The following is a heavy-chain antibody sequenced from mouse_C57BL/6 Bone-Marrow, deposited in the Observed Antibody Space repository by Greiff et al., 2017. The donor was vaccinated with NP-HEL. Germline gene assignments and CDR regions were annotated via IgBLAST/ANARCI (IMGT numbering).Heavy chain of an antibody. J-gene: IGHJ2*01. V-gene: IGHV3-6*01. D-gene: IGHD2-2*01. CDR1: GYSITSGYY. Sequence: ESGPGLVKPSQSLSLTCSVTGYSITSGYYWDWIRQFPGNKLEWMGYISYDGSNNYNPSLKNRISITRDTSKNQFFLKLNSVTTEDTATYYCARGLRHFDYWGQGTTLTVSS. CDR2: ISYDGSN. CDR3: ARGLRHFDY.